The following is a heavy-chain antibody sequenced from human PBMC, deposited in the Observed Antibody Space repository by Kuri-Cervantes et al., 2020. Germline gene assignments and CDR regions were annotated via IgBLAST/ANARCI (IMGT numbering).Heavy chain of an antibody. CDR2: FDPEDGET. J-gene: IGHJ4*02. D-gene: IGHD3-10*02. CDR3: ARDGWVTMFHFDN. Sequence: ASVKVSCKVSGYTLTELSMHWVRQAPGKGLEWMGGFDPEDGETIYAQKFQGRVTMTRNTSISTAYMELSSLRSEDTAMYYCARDGWVTMFHFDNWGPGTLVTVSS. CDR1: GYTLTELS. V-gene: IGHV1-24*01.